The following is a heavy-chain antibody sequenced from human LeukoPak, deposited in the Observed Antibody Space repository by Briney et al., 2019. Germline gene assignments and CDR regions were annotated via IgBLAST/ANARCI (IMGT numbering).Heavy chain of an antibody. CDR2: IS. J-gene: IGHJ4*02. Sequence: PEGSLRLSCAASGFSFSSYEMNWVRQAPGKGLEWVSYISAMKGRFTISRDNAENSLYLQMNSLRAEDTAVYYCARPFVWGLATQGLDYWGQGTLVTVSS. CDR1: GFSFSSYE. CDR3: ARPFVWGLATQGLDY. V-gene: IGHV3-48*03. D-gene: IGHD3-16*01.